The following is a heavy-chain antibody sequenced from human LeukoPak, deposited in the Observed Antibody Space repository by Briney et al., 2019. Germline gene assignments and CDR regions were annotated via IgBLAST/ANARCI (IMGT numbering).Heavy chain of an antibody. CDR2: ISGNGAHP. CDR3: AKGGKWDVTPFDY. J-gene: IGHJ4*02. Sequence: PGGSLRLSCEASEFILSSYAMSWVRQAPGKGLEWVSSISGNGAHPYYADSVRGRFTISRDNSKNTLYLQVNSLRAEDTAVYYCAKGGKWDVTPFDYWGQGTLVTVSS. V-gene: IGHV3-23*01. D-gene: IGHD1-26*01. CDR1: EFILSSYA.